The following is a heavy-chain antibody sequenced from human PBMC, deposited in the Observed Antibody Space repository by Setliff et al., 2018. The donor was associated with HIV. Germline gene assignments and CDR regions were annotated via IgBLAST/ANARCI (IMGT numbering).Heavy chain of an antibody. V-gene: IGHV5-51*01. CDR3: ARKYDSRGYWFDP. D-gene: IGHD3-16*01. J-gene: IGHJ5*02. CDR1: GYSFTSYW. CDR2: IYPGDSDT. Sequence: GESLKISCKGSGYSFTSYWIGWVRQMPGKGLEWMGIIYPGDSDTRYSPSFQGQVTISVDKSISTAYLQWSSLKASDTAIYYCARKYDSRGYWFDPWGQGTLVTVSS.